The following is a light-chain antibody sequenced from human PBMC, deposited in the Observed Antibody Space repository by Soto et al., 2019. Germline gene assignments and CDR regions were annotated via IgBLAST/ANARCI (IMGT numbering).Light chain of an antibody. Sequence: TQMTQSPSTLSGSVGYRVTITCRASQTISSWLAWYQQKPGKAPKLLIYKASTLKSGVPSRFSGSGSGTEFTLTISSLQPDDFATYYCQHYNSYSEAFGQGTKVDIK. J-gene: IGKJ1*01. CDR3: QHYNSYSEA. V-gene: IGKV1-5*03. CDR2: KAS. CDR1: QTISSW.